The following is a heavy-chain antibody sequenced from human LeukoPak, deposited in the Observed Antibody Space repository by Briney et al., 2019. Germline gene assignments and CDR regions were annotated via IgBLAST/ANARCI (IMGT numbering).Heavy chain of an antibody. CDR1: GYTFTSYY. CDR2: INPSGGST. Sequence: ASVKVSCKASGYTFTSYYMHWVRQAPGQGLEWMGIINPSGGSTSYAQKFQGRVTMTRDTSPSTVYMELSSLRSEDTAVYYCARGVVVTAMKGCFDYWGQGTLVTVSS. J-gene: IGHJ4*02. CDR3: ARGVVVTAMKGCFDY. V-gene: IGHV1-46*01. D-gene: IGHD2-21*02.